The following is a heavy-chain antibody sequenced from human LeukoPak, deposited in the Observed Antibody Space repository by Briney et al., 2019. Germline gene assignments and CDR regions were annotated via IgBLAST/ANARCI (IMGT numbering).Heavy chain of an antibody. CDR3: GRKHGYSYGYYFDY. CDR1: GGSISTYY. V-gene: IGHV4-59*08. J-gene: IGHJ4*02. CDR2: IYYSGST. D-gene: IGHD5-18*01. Sequence: SETLSLTCTVSGGSISTYYWSWIRQSPGKGLEWIGYIYYSGSTTYNPSLKSRVTISVDTSKNQFSLKLSSVTAADTAVYYCGRKHGYSYGYYFDYWGQGTLVTVSS.